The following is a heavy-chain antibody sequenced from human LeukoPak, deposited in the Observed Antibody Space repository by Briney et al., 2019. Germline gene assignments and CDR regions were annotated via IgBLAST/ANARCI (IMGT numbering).Heavy chain of an antibody. CDR2: ISWNSGSI. CDR3: AKVGAMIVSSAFDI. V-gene: IGHV3-9*01. CDR1: GFTFDDYA. J-gene: IGHJ3*02. Sequence: GGSLRLSCAASGFTFDDYAMHWVRQAPGKGLEWVSGISWNSGSIGYADSVKGRFTISRDNAKNSLYLQMNSLRAEDTALYYCAKVGAMIVSSAFDIWGQGTMVTVSS. D-gene: IGHD3-22*01.